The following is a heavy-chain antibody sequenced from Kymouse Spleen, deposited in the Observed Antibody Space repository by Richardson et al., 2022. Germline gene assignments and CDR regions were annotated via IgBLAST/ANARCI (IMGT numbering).Heavy chain of an antibody. D-gene: IGHD6-19*01. V-gene: IGHV4-39*01. Sequence: QLQLQESGPGLVKPSETLSLTCTVSGGSISSSSYYWGWIRQPPGKGLEWIGSIYYSGSTYYNPSLKSRVTISVDTSKNQFSLKLSSVTAADTAVYYCARHA*QWLVRLLLLRYGRLGPRDHGHRLL. CDR2: IYYSGST. CDR1: GGSISSSSYY. CDR3: ARHA*QWLVRLLLLRYGR. J-gene: IGHJ6*02.